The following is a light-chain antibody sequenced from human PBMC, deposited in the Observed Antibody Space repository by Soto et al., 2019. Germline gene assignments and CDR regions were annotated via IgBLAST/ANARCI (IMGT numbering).Light chain of an antibody. CDR3: LQYNNWPS. CDR2: DAS. J-gene: IGKJ1*01. V-gene: IGKV3-11*01. CDR1: QSVSSY. Sequence: EIVLTQSPATLSLSPGERATLSCRASQSVSSYLAWYQQKPGQAPRLLIYDASNRATGIPARFSGSGSGTDFTLTISRLEPEDFAVYYCLQYNNWPSFGQGTKVDIK.